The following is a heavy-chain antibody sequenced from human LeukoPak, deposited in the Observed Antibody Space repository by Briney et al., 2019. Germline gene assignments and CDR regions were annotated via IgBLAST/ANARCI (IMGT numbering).Heavy chain of an antibody. CDR3: ARDYIAGSSSPYYFDY. J-gene: IGHJ4*02. Sequence: GGSLRLSCAASGFTFYSFWMTWVRQAPGEGLEWVANIKQDESEKYYVESVKGRFTISRDNAKNSLYLQMNSLRAEDTAVYYCARDYIAGSSSPYYFDYWGQGTLVTVSS. D-gene: IGHD6-13*01. CDR2: IKQDESEK. V-gene: IGHV3-7*01. CDR1: GFTFYSFW.